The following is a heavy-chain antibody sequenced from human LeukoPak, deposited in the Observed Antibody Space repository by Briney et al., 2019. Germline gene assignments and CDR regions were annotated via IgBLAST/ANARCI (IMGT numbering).Heavy chain of an antibody. V-gene: IGHV1-2*02. Sequence: ASVKVSCKASGYTFTGYYMHWVRQAPGQGLEWMGWINPNSGGTNYAQKSQGRVTMTRDTSISTAYMELSRLRSDDTAVYYCVRGGTGDYFDYWGQGTLVTVSS. D-gene: IGHD1-1*01. CDR1: GYTFTGYY. CDR2: INPNSGGT. CDR3: VRGGTGDYFDY. J-gene: IGHJ4*02.